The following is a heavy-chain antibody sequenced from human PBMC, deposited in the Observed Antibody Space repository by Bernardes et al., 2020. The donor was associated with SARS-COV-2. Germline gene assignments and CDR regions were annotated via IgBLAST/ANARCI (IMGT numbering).Heavy chain of an antibody. CDR1: GFTFSKNA. CDR3: SKNAKYSSSSMEV. CDR2: ISSIGEST. D-gene: IGHD6-6*01. J-gene: IGHJ6*02. Sequence: RRSLRPSCVASGFTFSKNAVTWARQVPGEGLEWVSAISSIGESTYYAVSVKGRFTISIDHTRNTLYLEMNSLTAEDPAVYYCSKNAKYSSSSMEVWSQGATVTVS. V-gene: IGHV3-23*01.